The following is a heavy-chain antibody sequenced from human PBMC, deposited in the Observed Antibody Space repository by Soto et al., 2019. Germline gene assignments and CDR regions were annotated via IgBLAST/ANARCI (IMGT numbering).Heavy chain of an antibody. CDR2: ISGSGGST. CDR1: GFTFSSYA. J-gene: IGHJ4*02. V-gene: IGHV3-23*01. D-gene: IGHD5-12*01. CDR3: AKMMVGMATIESNFDY. Sequence: GGSLRLSCAASGFTFSSYAMSWVRQAPGKGLEWVSAISGSGGSTYYADSVKGRFTISRDNSKNTLYLQMNSLRAEDTAVYYCAKMMVGMATIESNFDYWGQGTLVTVSS.